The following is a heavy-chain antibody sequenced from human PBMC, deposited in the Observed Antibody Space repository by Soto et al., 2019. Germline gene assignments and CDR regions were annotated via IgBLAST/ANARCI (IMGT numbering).Heavy chain of an antibody. CDR2: INPTSGHI. CDR1: GFIFSHYY. J-gene: IGHJ4*02. CDR3: AILPYSAYNRHFDY. V-gene: IGHV3-11*06. D-gene: IGHD4-4*01. Sequence: QVQMVESGGGLVKPGGLLRLSCAASGFIFSHYYMGWIRQATGKGLEWVSYINPTSGHINYADSVKGRFTISRDNARNSLYLQMNSLTADDTAMYYCAILPYSAYNRHFDYWGQGTLVTVSS.